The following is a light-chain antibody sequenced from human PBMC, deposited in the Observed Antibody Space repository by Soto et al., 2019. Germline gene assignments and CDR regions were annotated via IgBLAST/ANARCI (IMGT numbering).Light chain of an antibody. CDR2: GAS. CDR3: QNYDSSPYT. J-gene: IGKJ2*01. CDR1: QSVASNS. V-gene: IGKV3-20*01. Sequence: VVLTQSPGTLSLSPGETATLSCRASQSVASNSLAWYQQKPGQAPRLLVYGASGRATDIPDRFSGRGSGTDFTLTINRLEPEDFAVYYCQNYDSSPYTFGQGTKLEIK.